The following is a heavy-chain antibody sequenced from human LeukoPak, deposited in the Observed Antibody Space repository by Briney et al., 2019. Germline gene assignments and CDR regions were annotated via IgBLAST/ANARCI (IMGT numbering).Heavy chain of an antibody. J-gene: IGHJ5*02. V-gene: IGHV4-4*09. Sequence: PSETLSLTCTASSGSISTYSWNWIRQPPGKGLEWIGRIYTSGTTNYNPSLGSRVTISVDTSINQLSLKLSSVTAADTAVYYCARRVQEARSIGSANWLDPWGQGILVTVSS. D-gene: IGHD3-10*01. CDR1: SGSISTYS. CDR2: IYTSGTT. CDR3: ARRVQEARSIGSANWLDP.